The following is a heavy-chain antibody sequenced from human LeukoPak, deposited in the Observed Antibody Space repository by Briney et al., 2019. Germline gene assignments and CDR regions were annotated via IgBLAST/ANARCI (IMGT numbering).Heavy chain of an antibody. CDR3: AKWGDYDILTGYYDSDY. CDR2: VSGRDDST. CDR1: GFTFSNYD. Sequence: QTGGSVRLSCAAWGFTFSNYDMRWVRQATGKGGEGVSAVSGRDDSTYYADSVKGRFTISRDTSKNTLYLQMNSLRAEDTAAYYCAKWGDYDILTGYYDSDYWGQGTLVTVSS. J-gene: IGHJ4*02. D-gene: IGHD3-9*01. V-gene: IGHV3-23*01.